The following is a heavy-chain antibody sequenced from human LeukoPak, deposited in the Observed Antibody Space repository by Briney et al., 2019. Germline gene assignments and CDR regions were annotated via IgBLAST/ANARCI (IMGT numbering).Heavy chain of an antibody. CDR1: GGSFSGYY. V-gene: IGHV4-34*01. CDR3: ARRRSYYYDSSGYYSPPGGFDP. CDR2: INHSGST. J-gene: IGHJ5*02. Sequence: SETLSLTCAVYGGSFSGYYWSWIRQPPGKGLEWIGEINHSGSTNYNPSLKRRVTISVDTSKKQFSLKLSSVTAADTAVYYCARRRSYYYDSSGYYSPPGGFDPWGQGTLVTVSS. D-gene: IGHD3-22*01.